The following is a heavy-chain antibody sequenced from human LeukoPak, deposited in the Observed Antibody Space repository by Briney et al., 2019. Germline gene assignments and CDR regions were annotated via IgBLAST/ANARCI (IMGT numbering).Heavy chain of an antibody. D-gene: IGHD3-22*01. CDR2: VSYDGSNK. J-gene: IGHJ3*02. CDR1: GFTFSSYA. V-gene: IGHV3-30*04. CDR3: AREGVTMIVVVINGAFDI. Sequence: PGGSLRLSCAASGFTFSSYAMHWVRQAPGKGLEWVAVVSYDGSNKYYADSVKGRFTISRDNSKNTLYLQMNSLRAEDTAVYYCAREGVTMIVVVINGAFDIWGQGTMVTVSS.